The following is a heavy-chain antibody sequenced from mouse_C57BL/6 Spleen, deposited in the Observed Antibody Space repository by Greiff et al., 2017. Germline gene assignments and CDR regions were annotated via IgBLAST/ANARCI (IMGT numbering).Heavy chain of an antibody. CDR3: TRGGYYGKGGAMDY. Sequence: EVKLVESGEGLVKPGGSLKLSCAASGFTFSSYAMSWVRQTPEKRLEWVAYISSGGDYIYYADTVKGRFTISRDNARNTLYRQMSSLKSEDTAMYYCTRGGYYGKGGAMDYWGQGTSVTVSS. CDR1: GFTFSSYA. CDR2: ISSGGDYI. J-gene: IGHJ4*01. D-gene: IGHD2-1*01. V-gene: IGHV5-9-1*02.